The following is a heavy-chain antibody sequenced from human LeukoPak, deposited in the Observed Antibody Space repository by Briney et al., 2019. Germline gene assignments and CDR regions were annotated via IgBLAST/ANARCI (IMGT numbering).Heavy chain of an antibody. CDR2: IIPIFGTA. J-gene: IGHJ5*02. Sequence: GASVKVSCKASGGTFSSYAISWVRQAPGQGLEWMGGIIPIFGTANYAQKFQGRVTITTDESTSTAYMELSSLRSEDTAVYYCAGGRVLRYFDWLSPWGQGTLVTVSS. V-gene: IGHV1-69*05. CDR3: AGGRVLRYFDWLSP. D-gene: IGHD3-9*01. CDR1: GGTFSSYA.